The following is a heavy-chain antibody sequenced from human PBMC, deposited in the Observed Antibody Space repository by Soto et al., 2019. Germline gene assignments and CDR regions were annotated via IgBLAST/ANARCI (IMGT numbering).Heavy chain of an antibody. CDR3: AIGTYCSTHTCYSSDAFDI. Sequence: GGSVRLSCAASGFTFSSYAMSWVRQAPGKGLEWVSAISGSGGSTYYADSVKGRFTISRDNSKNTLYLQMNSLRAEDTAVYYCAIGTYCSTHTCYSSDAFDIWGQGTMVNVS. CDR2: ISGSGGST. V-gene: IGHV3-23*01. J-gene: IGHJ3*02. CDR1: GFTFSSYA. D-gene: IGHD2-2*01.